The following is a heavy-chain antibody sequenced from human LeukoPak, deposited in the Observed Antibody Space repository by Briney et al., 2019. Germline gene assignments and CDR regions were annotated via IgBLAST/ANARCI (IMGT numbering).Heavy chain of an antibody. J-gene: IGHJ6*03. V-gene: IGHV1-18*01. CDR2: ISAYNGNT. Sequence: ASVKVSCKAFGYTFTSYGISWVRQAPGQGLEWMGWISAYNGNTNYAQKLQGRVTITRNTSISTAYMELSSLRSEDTAVYYCARGPDYSNYGFHYYYYMDVWGKGTTVTVSS. CDR3: ARGPDYSNYGFHYYYYMDV. CDR1: GYTFTSYG. D-gene: IGHD4-11*01.